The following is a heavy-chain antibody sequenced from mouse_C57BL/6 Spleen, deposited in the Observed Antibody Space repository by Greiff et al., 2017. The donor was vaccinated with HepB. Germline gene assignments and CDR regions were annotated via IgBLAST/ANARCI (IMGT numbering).Heavy chain of an antibody. Sequence: VNVVESGPGLVAPSQSLSITCTVSGFSLTSYGVDWVRQSPGKGLEWLGVIWGVGSTNYNSALKSRLSISKDNSKSQVFLKMNSLQTDDTAMYYCASGDGNSFAYWGQGTLVTVSA. D-gene: IGHD2-1*01. V-gene: IGHV2-6*01. CDR3: ASGDGNSFAY. CDR1: GFSLTSYG. J-gene: IGHJ3*01. CDR2: IWGVGST.